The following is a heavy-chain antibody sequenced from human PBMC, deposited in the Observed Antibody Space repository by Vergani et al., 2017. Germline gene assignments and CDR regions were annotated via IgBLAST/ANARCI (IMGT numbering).Heavy chain of an antibody. CDR1: GGSFSGYY. Sequence: QVQLQQWGAGLLKPSETLSLTCAVYGGSFSGYYWSWIRQPPGKGLEWIGEINHSGSTNYNPSLKSRVTILVDTSKNQFSLKLSSVTAADTAVYYCARERWRGSYSDAFDIWGQGTMVTVSS. V-gene: IGHV4-34*01. CDR3: ARERWRGSYSDAFDI. J-gene: IGHJ3*02. D-gene: IGHD1-26*01. CDR2: INHSGST.